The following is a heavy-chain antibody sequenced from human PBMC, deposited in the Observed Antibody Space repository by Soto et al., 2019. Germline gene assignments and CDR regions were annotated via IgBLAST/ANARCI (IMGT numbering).Heavy chain of an antibody. Sequence: GGSLRLSCTASGFSLSTHAMSWVRQAPGKGLEWVSSISSGGTTTFYAASVEGRFTISRDKSKNTLYLQMNSLRADDTAVYYCAREGGSIGGWFGRKFDSWGQGTQVTVSS. CDR2: ISSGGTTT. CDR3: AREGGSIGGWFGRKFDS. CDR1: GFSLSTHA. V-gene: IGHV3-23*01. D-gene: IGHD6-19*01. J-gene: IGHJ4*02.